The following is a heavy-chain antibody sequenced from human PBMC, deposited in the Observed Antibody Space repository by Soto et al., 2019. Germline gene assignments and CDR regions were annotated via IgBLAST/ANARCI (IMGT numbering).Heavy chain of an antibody. Sequence: EVQLLESGGGLVQPGGSLRLSCAASGFTFSSYAMSWVRQAPGKGLEWVSAISGSGGSTYYADSVKGRFTISRDNSKNTLYLQMNSLRAEDTAVYYCAKDRDSSSWYRGDWFEPWGQGTLVTVSS. D-gene: IGHD6-13*01. J-gene: IGHJ5*02. V-gene: IGHV3-23*01. CDR3: AKDRDSSSWYRGDWFEP. CDR2: ISGSGGST. CDR1: GFTFSSYA.